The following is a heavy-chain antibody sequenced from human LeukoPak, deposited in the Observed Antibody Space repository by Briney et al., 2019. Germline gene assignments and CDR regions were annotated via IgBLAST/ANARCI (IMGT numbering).Heavy chain of an antibody. J-gene: IGHJ4*02. D-gene: IGHD3-22*01. CDR3: ARPSYYYDSSGYRY. V-gene: IGHV3-7*01. CDR1: GFSFSAYG. CDR2: IKQDGSEK. Sequence: GGSLRLSCAASGFSFSAYGMSWVRQAPGKGLEWVANIKQDGSEKYYVDSVKGRFTISRDNAKNSLYLQMNSLRAEDTAVYYCARPSYYYDSSGYRYWGQGTLVTVSS.